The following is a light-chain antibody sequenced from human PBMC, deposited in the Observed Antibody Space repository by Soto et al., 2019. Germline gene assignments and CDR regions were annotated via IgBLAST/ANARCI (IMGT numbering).Light chain of an antibody. CDR1: SGSIASNY. Sequence: NFMLTQPHSVSESPGKTVTISCTRSSGSIASNYVQWYQQRPGSAPTTVIYEDNQRPSGVPDRFSGSIDSSSNSASLTISGLKTEDEADYHCQSYDSSIRVFGGGTKLTVL. J-gene: IGLJ3*02. CDR2: EDN. CDR3: QSYDSSIRV. V-gene: IGLV6-57*04.